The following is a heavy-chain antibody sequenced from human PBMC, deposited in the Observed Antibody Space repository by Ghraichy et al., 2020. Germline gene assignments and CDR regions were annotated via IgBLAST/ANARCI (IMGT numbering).Heavy chain of an antibody. D-gene: IGHD3-10*02. J-gene: IGHJ6*02. CDR1: GFTFSNYG. V-gene: IGHV3-33*08. CDR3: ARDMLLAVPQTHYGLDV. CDR2: IWYDGRNT. Sequence: GGSLRLSCVASGFTFSNYGMHWVRQAPGKGLEWVAVIWYDGRNTYNAESVKGRFTISRDNSKNTLYLQMKSLRVEDTAVYYCARDMLLAVPQTHYGLDVWGQGTTVTVSS.